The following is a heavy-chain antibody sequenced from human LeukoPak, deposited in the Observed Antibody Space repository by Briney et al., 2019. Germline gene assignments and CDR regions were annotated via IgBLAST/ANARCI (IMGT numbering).Heavy chain of an antibody. J-gene: IGHJ4*02. CDR3: ARESSLRGLFDY. D-gene: IGHD3-10*01. CDR2: IITSSSTI. CDR1: GFPFSSYS. Sequence: PGGSLRLSCAASGFPFSSYSENWVRQAPGKGLEWVSYIITSSSTIYYADSVKGRFTISRDNAKNSLYLQMNSLRAEDTAVYYCARESSLRGLFDYWGQGTLVTVSS. V-gene: IGHV3-48*04.